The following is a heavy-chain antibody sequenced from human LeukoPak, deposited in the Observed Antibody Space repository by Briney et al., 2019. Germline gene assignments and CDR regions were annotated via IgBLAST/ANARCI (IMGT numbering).Heavy chain of an antibody. Sequence: ASVKVSCKASGGTFSSYAMSWVRQAPGKGLEWVSAISGSGGSTYYADSVKGRFTISRDNSKNTLYLQMNSLRAEDTAVYYCAKDKIRLGEFSFDYWGQGTLVTVSS. CDR1: GGTFSSYA. V-gene: IGHV3-23*01. J-gene: IGHJ4*02. CDR2: ISGSGGST. CDR3: AKDKIRLGEFSFDY. D-gene: IGHD3-16*01.